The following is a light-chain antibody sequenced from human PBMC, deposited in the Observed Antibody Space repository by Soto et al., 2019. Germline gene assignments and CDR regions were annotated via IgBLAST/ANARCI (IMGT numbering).Light chain of an antibody. CDR2: GAS. CDR3: QQYGDSPQT. CDR1: QSVGSS. V-gene: IGKV3-20*01. Sequence: EIVLTQSPGTLSLSQGERATLSCRASQSVGSSLSWYQQKPGQAPRLLFYGASNRATAIPDRFSGSGFGTDFTLTITRLEPEDFAVYYCQQYGDSPQTFGPGTKVDIK. J-gene: IGKJ1*01.